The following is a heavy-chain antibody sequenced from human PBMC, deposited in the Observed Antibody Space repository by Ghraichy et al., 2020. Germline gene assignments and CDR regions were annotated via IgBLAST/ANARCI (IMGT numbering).Heavy chain of an antibody. D-gene: IGHD3-3*01. CDR2: IGTAGDP. Sequence: GGSLRLSCAASGFTFSSYDMHWVRQATGKGLEWVSAIGTAGDPYYPGSVKGRFTISRENAKNSLYLQMNSLRAGDTAVYYCARDRREYDFWSGGYYYYGMDVWGQGTTVTVSS. CDR1: GFTFSSYD. CDR3: ARDRREYDFWSGGYYYYGMDV. V-gene: IGHV3-13*05. J-gene: IGHJ6*02.